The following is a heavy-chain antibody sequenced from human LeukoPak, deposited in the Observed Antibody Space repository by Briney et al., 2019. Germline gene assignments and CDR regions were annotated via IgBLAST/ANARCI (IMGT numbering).Heavy chain of an antibody. Sequence: PGGSLRFSGAASGFTVSSNYMSWLGPAPGKGLEWVSVIYSGGSTYYADSVKGRFTISRDNSKNTLYLQMNSLRAEDTAVYYCASIVGATARWYFDYWGQGTLVTVSS. J-gene: IGHJ4*02. V-gene: IGHV3-66*01. CDR3: ASIVGATARWYFDY. CDR1: GFTVSSNY. D-gene: IGHD1-26*01. CDR2: IYSGGST.